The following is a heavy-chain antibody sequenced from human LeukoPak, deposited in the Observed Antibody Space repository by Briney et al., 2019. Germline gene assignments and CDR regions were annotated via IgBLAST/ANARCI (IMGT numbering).Heavy chain of an antibody. D-gene: IGHD2-15*01. CDR3: TTEITCSGGSCYYTPYYVDY. CDR2: IKSKTDGGTT. V-gene: IGHV3-15*01. Sequence: GGSLRLSCAASGFTSSNAWMSWVRQAPGKGLEWVGRIKSKTDGGTTDYAAPVKGRFTISRDDSKNTLYLQMNSLKTEDTAVYYCTTEITCSGGSCYYTPYYVDYWGQRSPLTVSS. CDR1: GFTSSNAW. J-gene: IGHJ4*01.